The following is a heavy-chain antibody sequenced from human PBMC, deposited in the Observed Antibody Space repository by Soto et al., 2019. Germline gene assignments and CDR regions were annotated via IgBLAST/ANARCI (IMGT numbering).Heavy chain of an antibody. CDR2: ISGSDGKT. J-gene: IGHJ4*02. Sequence: GGSLRLSXAASGFSFGSYALSWVRQAPGKGLEWVSTISGSDGKTFYADSVKGRFSISRDTSQNTLYLQMNSLRADDTAIYYCARWSYLDYWGQGTRVTVSS. V-gene: IGHV3-23*01. CDR1: GFSFGSYA. CDR3: ARWSYLDY. D-gene: IGHD3-3*01.